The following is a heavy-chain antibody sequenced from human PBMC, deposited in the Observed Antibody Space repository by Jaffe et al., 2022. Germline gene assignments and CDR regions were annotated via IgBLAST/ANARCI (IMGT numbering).Heavy chain of an antibody. D-gene: IGHD3-3*01. CDR2: IYWNDDK. CDR3: ARLIIPFGVKDAFDI. Sequence: QITLKESGPTLVKPTQTLTLTCTLSGFSISTSGVGVAWFRQPPGKALEWLTLIYWNDDKRYTSSLRSRLTISKDTSKNQVVLTMTNMDPVDRGTYYCARLIIPFGVKDAFDIWGQGTMVTVSS. V-gene: IGHV2-5*01. CDR1: GFSISTSGVG. J-gene: IGHJ3*02.